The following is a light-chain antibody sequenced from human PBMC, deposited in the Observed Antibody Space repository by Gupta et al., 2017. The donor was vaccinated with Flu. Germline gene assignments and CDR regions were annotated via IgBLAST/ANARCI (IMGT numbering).Light chain of an antibody. J-gene: IGKJ1*01. CDR2: GAS. CDR3: QQYGSSPRT. CDR1: QSVSSSN. Sequence: GTLSLAPGERATRSCRASQSVSSSNLAWYQQKPGQAPRLVIYGASSRATGIPDRFSGSGSGTDFTLTISRLEPEDFAVYYCQQYGSSPRTFGQGTKVEIK. V-gene: IGKV3-20*01.